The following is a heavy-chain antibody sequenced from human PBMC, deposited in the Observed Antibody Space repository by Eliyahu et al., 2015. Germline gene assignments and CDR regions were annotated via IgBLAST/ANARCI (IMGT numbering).Heavy chain of an antibody. CDR1: GFXFXSYA. J-gene: IGHJ4*02. CDR3: ARETAAAGTVKAHFDY. D-gene: IGHD6-13*01. CDR2: ISYDGSNK. Sequence: QVQLVESGGGVVQPGRSLRLSCAASGFXFXSYAMHWVRQAPGKGLEGVAVISYDGSNKYYADSVKGRFTISRDNSKNTLYLQMNSLRAEDTAVYYCARETAAAGTVKAHFDYWGQGTLVTVSS. V-gene: IGHV3-30-3*01.